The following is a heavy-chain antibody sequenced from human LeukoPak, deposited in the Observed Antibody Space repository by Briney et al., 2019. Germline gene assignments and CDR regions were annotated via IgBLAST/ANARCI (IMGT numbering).Heavy chain of an antibody. J-gene: IGHJ4*02. V-gene: IGHV3-7*01. D-gene: IGHD3-16*01. CDR1: GFTFSSYW. CDR2: INEDGSEK. Sequence: PGGSLRLSCVGSGFTFSSYWMTWVRQAPGKGLEWVAMINEDGSEKNYVDSVKGLFTISRENAKNSLYLQMNNLRAEDMGVYYCVTGGGAYWGQGTLVTVS. CDR3: VTGGGAY.